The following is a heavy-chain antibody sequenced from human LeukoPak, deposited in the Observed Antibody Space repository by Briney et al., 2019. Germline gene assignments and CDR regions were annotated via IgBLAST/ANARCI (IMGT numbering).Heavy chain of an antibody. Sequence: PGGSLRLSCTASGFIFGNYAMSWVRQAPGKGLEWLGFIRNNAYGGTTQYAASVKDRFNMSRDDSKRIAYLQMNSLKTEDTAVYYCARALMVRGVMFMRSSAFDYWGRGTLVTVSS. J-gene: IGHJ4*02. V-gene: IGHV3-49*04. CDR2: IRNNAYGGTT. D-gene: IGHD3-10*01. CDR1: GFIFGNYA. CDR3: ARALMVRGVMFMRSSAFDY.